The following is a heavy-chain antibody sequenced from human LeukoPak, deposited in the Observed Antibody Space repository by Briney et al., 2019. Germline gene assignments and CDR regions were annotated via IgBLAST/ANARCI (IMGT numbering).Heavy chain of an antibody. J-gene: IGHJ5*02. CDR1: AYSISSGYY. CDR2: IYHSGST. V-gene: IGHV4-38-2*02. CDR3: AIHYTEDIVVGPAASPETRNNWFDP. Sequence: SETLSLTCTVSAYSISSGYYWGWIRQPPGKGLEWIGSIYHSGSTYYNPSLKSRVTISVDTSKNQFSLKLRPVTAADTALYYCAIHYTEDIVVGPAASPETRNNWFDPWGQGTLVAVSS. D-gene: IGHD2-2*01.